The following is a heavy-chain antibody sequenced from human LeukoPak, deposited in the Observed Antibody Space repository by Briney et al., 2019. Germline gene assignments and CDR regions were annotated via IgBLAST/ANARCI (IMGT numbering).Heavy chain of an antibody. Sequence: SETLSLTCAVYGGSFSGYSWSWIRQAPGKGLEWIGVINRSGSTTYNPSLKSRVTISVDTSKNQFSLKLSTVTAADTAVYYCARGSPYISSPWDFDYWGQGTLVTVSS. J-gene: IGHJ4*02. V-gene: IGHV4-34*01. CDR2: INRSGST. CDR3: ARGSPYISSPWDFDY. D-gene: IGHD4-11*01. CDR1: GGSFSGYS.